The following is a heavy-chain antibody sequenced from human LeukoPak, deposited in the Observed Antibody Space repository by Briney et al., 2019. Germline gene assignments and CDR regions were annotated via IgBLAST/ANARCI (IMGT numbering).Heavy chain of an antibody. CDR1: GFTFSSSW. D-gene: IGHD1-14*01. J-gene: IGHJ4*02. CDR2: IKSGGSET. CDR3: ARGYGGNHK. Sequence: GGSLRLSCAASGFTFSSSWMSWVRQAPGKGLEWVANIKSGGSETNYVDSVKGRFTVSRDNAKNSLYLQINSLRAEDTAVYYCARGYGGNHKWGQGTLVTVSS. V-gene: IGHV3-7*01.